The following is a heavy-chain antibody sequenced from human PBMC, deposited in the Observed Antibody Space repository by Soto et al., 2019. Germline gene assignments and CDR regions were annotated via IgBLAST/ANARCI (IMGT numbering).Heavy chain of an antibody. V-gene: IGHV5-51*01. CDR1: GYNLTTFW. CDR2: IYPGDSET. J-gene: IGHJ4*02. CDR3: ARLGFPGAIYFDS. Sequence: PGESLKISCKGSGYNLTTFWIGWVRQVPGKGLEWMGIIYPGDSETKYSPDFEGQVTISADRSTNTAYLQWRSLRASDTAMYYCARLGFPGAIYFDSWGLGTLVTVSS.